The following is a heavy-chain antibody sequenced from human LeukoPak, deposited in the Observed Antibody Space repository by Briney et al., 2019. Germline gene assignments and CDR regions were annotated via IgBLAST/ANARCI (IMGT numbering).Heavy chain of an antibody. J-gene: IGHJ4*02. CDR3: ARLHRGIAVAGTIDY. V-gene: IGHV4-34*01. CDR1: GGSLSGYY. CDR2: INYSGNT. Sequence: PSETLSLTCAVYGGSLSGYYWTWIRQTPGKGLEWIGEINYSGNTNYNRPLKSRVTLSADTSKNQFSLRLSSVTAADTAVYYCARLHRGIAVAGTIDYWGQGTLVTVSS. D-gene: IGHD6-19*01.